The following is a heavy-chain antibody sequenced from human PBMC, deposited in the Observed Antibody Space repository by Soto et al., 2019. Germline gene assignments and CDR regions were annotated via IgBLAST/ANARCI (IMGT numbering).Heavy chain of an antibody. CDR2: ISAYNGNT. J-gene: IGHJ4*02. Sequence: ASVKVSCKASGYTFTSYGISWVRQAPGQGLEWMGWISAYNGNTNYAQKLQGRVTMTTDTSTSTAYMELRSLRSDDTAVYYCARPYGDYVVAGYYFDYWGQGTLVTVSS. V-gene: IGHV1-18*01. D-gene: IGHD4-17*01. CDR1: GYTFTSYG. CDR3: ARPYGDYVVAGYYFDY.